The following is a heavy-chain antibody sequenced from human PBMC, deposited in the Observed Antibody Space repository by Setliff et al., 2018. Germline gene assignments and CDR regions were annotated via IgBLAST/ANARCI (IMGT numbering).Heavy chain of an antibody. Sequence: GASVKVSCKASGYTFTDYGISWVRQAPGQGLEWMGWVSPYTGNTFYAPQFQGRVIMTTDTSAKTAYMDLRSLRSDDTAVYYCERLVRYCSTTSCQRTSGDDFWGLGTLVTVSS. CDR3: ERLVRYCSTTSCQRTSGDDF. CDR2: VSPYTGNT. CDR1: GYTFTDYG. V-gene: IGHV1-18*01. D-gene: IGHD2-2*01. J-gene: IGHJ4*02.